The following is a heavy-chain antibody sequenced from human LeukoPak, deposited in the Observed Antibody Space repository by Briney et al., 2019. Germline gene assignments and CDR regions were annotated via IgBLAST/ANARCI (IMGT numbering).Heavy chain of an antibody. J-gene: IGHJ4*02. CDR3: ARRVRSNYNPHFDY. CDR1: GYSFTSYW. V-gene: IGHV5-51*01. CDR2: IYPGDSDT. Sequence: KPGESLKISCKGSGYSFTSYWIGWLRQMPGKGLEWMGIIYPGDSDTRYSPSFQGQVTISADKSISTAYLQWSSLKASATAVYYCARRVRSNYNPHFDYWGQGTLVTVSS. D-gene: IGHD1-14*01.